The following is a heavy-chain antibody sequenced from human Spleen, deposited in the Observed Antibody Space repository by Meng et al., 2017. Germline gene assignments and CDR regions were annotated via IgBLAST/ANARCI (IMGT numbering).Heavy chain of an antibody. CDR3: ARVSRGWSGYYGY. Sequence: QVQLQKWGAGRVKPSETLSLTCAVYGGSFSGYYWSWIRQPPGKGLEWIGEINHSGSTNYNPSLKSRVTISVDTSKNQFSLKLSSVTAADTAVYYCARVSRGWSGYYGYWGQGTLVTVSS. J-gene: IGHJ4*02. V-gene: IGHV4-34*01. CDR1: GGSFSGYY. CDR2: INHSGST. D-gene: IGHD3-3*01.